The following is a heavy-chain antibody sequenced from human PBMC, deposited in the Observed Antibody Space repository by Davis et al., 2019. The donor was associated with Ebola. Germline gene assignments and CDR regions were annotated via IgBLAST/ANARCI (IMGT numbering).Heavy chain of an antibody. V-gene: IGHV5-51*01. CDR1: GYSFTSYW. CDR2: IYPGDSDT. J-gene: IGHJ5*02. CDR3: ARHLDVWFDA. Sequence: GESLKISCKGSGYSFTSYWISWVRQMPGKGLEWMGIIYPGDSDTRYSPSFQGQVSISADKSIATAYLQWSSLKASDTGIYYCARHLDVWFDAWGQGTLITVSS.